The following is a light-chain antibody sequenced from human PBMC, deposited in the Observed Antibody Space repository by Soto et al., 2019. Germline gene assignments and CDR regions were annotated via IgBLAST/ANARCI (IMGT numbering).Light chain of an antibody. CDR1: QSVSSN. Sequence: LMQSPATKTVSPGERATLSCRASQSVSSNLAWYQQKPGQAPRLLIYGASTRATGIPARFSGSGSGTEFTLTISSLQSEDFAVYYSQHYNIWPWTFGQGTKV. J-gene: IGKJ1*01. CDR3: QHYNIWPWT. CDR2: GAS. V-gene: IGKV3-15*01.